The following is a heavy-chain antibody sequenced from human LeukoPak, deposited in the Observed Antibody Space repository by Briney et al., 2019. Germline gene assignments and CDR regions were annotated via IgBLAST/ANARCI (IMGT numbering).Heavy chain of an antibody. D-gene: IGHD3-10*01. J-gene: IGHJ5*02. V-gene: IGHV4-59*08. Sequence: SETLSLTCTVSGGSISSYYWSWIRQPPGKGLEWIGYIYYSGSTNYNPSLKSRVTISVDTSKNQFSLRLSSVTAADTAVYYCTRFSFGHNWFDPWGQGTLVTVSS. CDR2: IYYSGST. CDR3: TRFSFGHNWFDP. CDR1: GGSISSYY.